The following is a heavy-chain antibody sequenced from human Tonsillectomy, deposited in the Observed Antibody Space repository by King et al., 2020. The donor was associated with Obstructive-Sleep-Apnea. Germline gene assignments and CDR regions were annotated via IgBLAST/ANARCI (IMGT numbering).Heavy chain of an antibody. CDR1: GFTFSHFA. CDR2: ISYDGRNK. Sequence: VQLVESGGGVVQPGRSLRLSCAASGFTFSHFAMYWVRQAPGKGLEWVAVISYDGRNKYYADSVKGRFTISRDNYKNTLCLQMNSLRVDDTALYYCAKDRVVYDYYICGMDVWGQGTTVTVSS. J-gene: IGHJ6*02. CDR3: AKDRVVYDYYICGMDV. V-gene: IGHV3-30-3*01. D-gene: IGHD3-3*01.